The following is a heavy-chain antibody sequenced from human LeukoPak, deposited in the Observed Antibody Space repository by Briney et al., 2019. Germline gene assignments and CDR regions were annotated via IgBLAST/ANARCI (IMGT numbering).Heavy chain of an antibody. D-gene: IGHD2-21*02. CDR3: PVTAILRLANGGSWFDP. Sequence: GGSLRLSCAASGFTFSDYYMSWIRQAPGKGLEWVSYISSSSSYTNYADSVKGRFTISRDNAKNSLYLQMNSLRAEDTAVYYCPVTAILRLANGGSWFDPWGQGTLVTVSS. V-gene: IGHV3-11*06. CDR1: GFTFSDYY. J-gene: IGHJ5*02. CDR2: ISSSSSYT.